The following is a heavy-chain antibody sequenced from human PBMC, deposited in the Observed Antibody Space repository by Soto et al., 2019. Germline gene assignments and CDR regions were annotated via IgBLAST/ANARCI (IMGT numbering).Heavy chain of an antibody. CDR2: IWYDGNNK. CDR1: GFTFRSYG. V-gene: IGHV3-33*01. D-gene: IGHD3-10*01. CDR3: ARDTGESVGSRGMDI. Sequence: LRLSCAASGFTFRSYGMHWVRQAPGKGLEWVAVIWYDGNNKYYADSVKGRFTISRDNSKNTLYLQMNGLRVEDTAVYYCARDTGESVGSRGMDIWGQGTTVTVSS. J-gene: IGHJ6*02.